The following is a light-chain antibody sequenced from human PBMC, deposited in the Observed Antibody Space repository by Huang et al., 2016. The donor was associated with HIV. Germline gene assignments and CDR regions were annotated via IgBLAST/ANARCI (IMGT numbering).Light chain of an antibody. CDR1: QSISAD. J-gene: IGKJ1*01. V-gene: IGKV1-39*01. CDR2: DAS. Sequence: DIQMTQSPSSLSASVGGRVSISCRASQSISADLNWYQQRPGKPPKILIYDASRLQSGVSSRFSGSGSGTDFTLTISSLQPEDFATYYCQQTYTTPWTFGHGTKVEIK. CDR3: QQTYTTPWT.